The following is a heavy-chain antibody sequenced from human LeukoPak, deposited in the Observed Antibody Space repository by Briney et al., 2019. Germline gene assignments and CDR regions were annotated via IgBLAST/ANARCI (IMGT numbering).Heavy chain of an antibody. D-gene: IGHD5-12*01. CDR1: VGTFRKYA. CDR2: NIPIFGTP. V-gene: IGHV1-69*05. CDR3: ARGPGSGYLGLDY. J-gene: IGHJ4*02. Sequence: GGSVTVSFKSCVGTFRKYAISWVRQAPGQGLEWMGGNIPIFGTPNYAQKFQGRVTINKDESTSTAYMELSSLRSEDTAVSYCARGPGSGYLGLDYWRQATMATDCS.